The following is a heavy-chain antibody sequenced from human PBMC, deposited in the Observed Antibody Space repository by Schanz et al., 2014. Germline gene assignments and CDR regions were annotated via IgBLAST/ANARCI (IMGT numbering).Heavy chain of an antibody. D-gene: IGHD3-10*01. V-gene: IGHV1-69*04. Sequence: QVQLVQSWAEVKKPGASVKVSCKASGYTFTSYGISWVRQAPGQGLEWMGKIIPVLNIATYAQRFQGRVSITADTSTNTAYMELSSLTSEDTAVHYCARGRGFYDYWGQGTLVTVSS. J-gene: IGHJ4*02. CDR1: GYTFTSYG. CDR2: IIPVLNIA. CDR3: ARGRGFYDY.